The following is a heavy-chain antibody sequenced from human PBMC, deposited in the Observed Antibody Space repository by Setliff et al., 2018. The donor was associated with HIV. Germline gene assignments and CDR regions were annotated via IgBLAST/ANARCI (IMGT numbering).Heavy chain of an antibody. D-gene: IGHD6-19*01. J-gene: IGHJ4*02. CDR3: ARAPSGWPQGYSDY. Sequence: SETLSLTCAVSGASVRSPTWWSWVRQAPGKGLEWVGEVFHSGSTNYNPSLKSRVTISLDTSKKQFSLRLNSVTAADTGVYYCARAPSGWPQGYSDYWGQGTLVTVSS. CDR1: GASVRSPTW. V-gene: IGHV4-4*02. CDR2: VFHSGST.